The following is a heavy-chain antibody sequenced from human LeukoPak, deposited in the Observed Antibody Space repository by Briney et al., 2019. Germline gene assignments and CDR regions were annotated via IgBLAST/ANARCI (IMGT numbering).Heavy chain of an antibody. D-gene: IGHD3-22*01. CDR3: AGNPYYYDSSGYYIDY. CDR2: IYHSGST. V-gene: IGHV4-38-2*01. CDR1: GYSISSGYY. Sequence: SETLSLTCAVSGYSISSGYYWGWIRQPPGKGLEWIGSIYHSGSTYYNPSLKSRVTISVDTSENQFSLKLSSVTAADTAVYYCAGNPYYYDSSGYYIDYWGQGTLVTVSS. J-gene: IGHJ4*02.